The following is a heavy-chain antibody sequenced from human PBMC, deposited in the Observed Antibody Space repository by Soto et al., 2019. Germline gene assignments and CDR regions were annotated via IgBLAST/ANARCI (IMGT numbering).Heavy chain of an antibody. CDR1: GFTFSSHA. V-gene: IGHV3-23*01. D-gene: IGHD6-13*01. J-gene: IGHJ4*02. Sequence: EVQLLESGGGWVQPGGSLRLSCTASGFTFSSHAMTWVRQAPGKGLEWVSGLSDSGGSTYYADSVKGRFTISRDNSMNTLYLQMNTLRAEDTAVYYCAKVSSSWYAGFFDLWGQGTLVTVSS. CDR3: AKVSSSWYAGFFDL. CDR2: LSDSGGST.